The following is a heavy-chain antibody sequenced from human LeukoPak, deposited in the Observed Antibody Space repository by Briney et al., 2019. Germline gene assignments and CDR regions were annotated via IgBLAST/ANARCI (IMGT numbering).Heavy chain of an antibody. V-gene: IGHV4-34*01. Sequence: SETLSLTCAVYGGSFSGYYWSWIRQPPGKGLEWIGEINHSGSTNYNPSLKSRVTISVDRSKNQFSLKLSSVTAADTAVYYCARAPLTDAFDIWGQGTMVTVSS. CDR1: GGSFSGYY. J-gene: IGHJ3*02. CDR2: INHSGST. CDR3: ARAPLTDAFDI.